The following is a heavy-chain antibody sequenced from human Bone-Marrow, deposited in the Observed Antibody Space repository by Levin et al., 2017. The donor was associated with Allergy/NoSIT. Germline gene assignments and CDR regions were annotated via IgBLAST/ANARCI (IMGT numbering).Heavy chain of an antibody. V-gene: IGHV4-39*01. D-gene: IGHD6-13*01. CDR1: GGSVSSSSYY. CDR2: IYYSGNT. Sequence: PSETLSLTCTVSGGSVSSSSYYWGWIRQPPGKGLEWIGSIYYSGNTYYNPSLKSRVTISVDTSKNQFSPKLSSVTAADTAVYYCARTLDSSSWLIFDYWGQGTLVTVSS. CDR3: ARTLDSSSWLIFDY. J-gene: IGHJ4*02.